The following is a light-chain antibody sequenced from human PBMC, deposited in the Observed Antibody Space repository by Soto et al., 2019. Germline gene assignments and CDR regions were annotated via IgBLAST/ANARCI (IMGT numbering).Light chain of an antibody. Sequence: QSVLTQPPSVSGAPGQRVTISCTGSGSNLGAGYDVHWYQHLPETAPKLLMYRNSNRPSGVPDRFSGSKSGTSASLAITGLQAEDEADFYCQSYGSSLSAWVFGGGTKLTVL. CDR1: GSNLGAGYD. CDR3: QSYGSSLSAWV. J-gene: IGLJ3*02. V-gene: IGLV1-40*01. CDR2: RNS.